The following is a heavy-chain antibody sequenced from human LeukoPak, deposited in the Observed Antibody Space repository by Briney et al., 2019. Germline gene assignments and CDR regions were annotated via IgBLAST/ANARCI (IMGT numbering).Heavy chain of an antibody. J-gene: IGHJ4*02. Sequence: SETLSLTCTVSGGSISSSSYYWGWIRQPPGKGLEWIGSIYYNGSTYYNPSLKSRVTISVDTSKNQFSLKLSSVTAADTAVYYCARHSITMVRGVIITPGDLFDYWGQGTLVTVSS. V-gene: IGHV4-39*01. CDR2: IYYNGST. CDR3: ARHSITMVRGVIITPGDLFDY. D-gene: IGHD3-10*01. CDR1: GGSISSSSYY.